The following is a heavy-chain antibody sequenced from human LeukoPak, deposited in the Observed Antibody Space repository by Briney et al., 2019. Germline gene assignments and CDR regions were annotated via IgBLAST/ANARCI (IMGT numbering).Heavy chain of an antibody. CDR3: ARGGGGALPFDP. D-gene: IGHD1-26*01. CDR1: GYTFTSYD. V-gene: IGHV1-18*01. CDR2: INTYNGNT. Sequence: VASVKVSCKASGYTFTSYDFTWVRQAPGQGLEWMGWINTYNGNTKYAQKLQGRVTMTTDTSTSTAYMELRSLTSDDTAVYYCARGGGGALPFDPWGQGTLVTVSS. J-gene: IGHJ5*02.